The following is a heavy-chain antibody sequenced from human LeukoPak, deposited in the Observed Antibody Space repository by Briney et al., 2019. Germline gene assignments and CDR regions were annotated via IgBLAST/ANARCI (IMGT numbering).Heavy chain of an antibody. Sequence: GGSLRLSCAASGFTVSSNCMSWVRQAPGKGLEWVSVIYSGGSTYYADSVKGRFTISRDNSKNTLYLQMNSLRAEDTAVYYCASEADYGGNSGADYYYYYGMDVWGQGTTVTVSS. V-gene: IGHV3-66*01. CDR3: ASEADYGGNSGADYYYYYGMDV. CDR2: IYSGGST. J-gene: IGHJ6*02. D-gene: IGHD4-23*01. CDR1: GFTVSSNC.